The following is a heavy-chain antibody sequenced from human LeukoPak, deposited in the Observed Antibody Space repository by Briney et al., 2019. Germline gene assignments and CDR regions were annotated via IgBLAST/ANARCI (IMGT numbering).Heavy chain of an antibody. J-gene: IGHJ4*02. CDR3: ARGRATYYYGSGSYGD. D-gene: IGHD3-10*01. Sequence: PLASVKVSCKASGYTFTSYDINWVRQATGQGLEWMGWMNPNSGNTGYAQKFQGRVTMTRNTSISTAYMELSSLRSEDTAVYYCARGRATYYYGSGSYGDWGQGTLVTVSS. CDR1: GYTFTSYD. CDR2: MNPNSGNT. V-gene: IGHV1-8*01.